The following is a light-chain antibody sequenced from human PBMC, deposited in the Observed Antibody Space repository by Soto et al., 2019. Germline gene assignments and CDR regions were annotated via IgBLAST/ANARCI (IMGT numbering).Light chain of an antibody. Sequence: QSALTQPPSVSAAPGQKVTISCSGSSSNIGNNYVSWYQQRPGTAPKLLIYDSDKRPSGIPDRFSGSKSGTSATLGTTGLQPGDEADYYCGTWDSSLSAVVFGGGTKLTVL. CDR2: DSD. CDR1: SSNIGNNY. J-gene: IGLJ2*01. V-gene: IGLV1-51*01. CDR3: GTWDSSLSAVV.